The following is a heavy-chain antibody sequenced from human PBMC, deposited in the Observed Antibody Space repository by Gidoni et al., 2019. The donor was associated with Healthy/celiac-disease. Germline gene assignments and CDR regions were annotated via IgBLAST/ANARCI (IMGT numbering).Heavy chain of an antibody. V-gene: IGHV3-7*01. Sequence: EVQLVESGGGLVQPGGSLRLSCAAAGFTFSSYWLSWVRQATGKGLEWVANIKQDGSEKYYVDSVKGRFTISRDNAKNSLYLQMNSLRAEDTAVYYCARDAPYGMDVWGQGTTVTVSS. CDR1: GFTFSSYW. J-gene: IGHJ6*02. CDR2: IKQDGSEK. CDR3: ARDAPYGMDV.